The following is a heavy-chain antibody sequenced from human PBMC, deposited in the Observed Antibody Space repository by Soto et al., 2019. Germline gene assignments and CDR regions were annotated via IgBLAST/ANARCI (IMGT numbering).Heavy chain of an antibody. CDR2: IYHSGST. V-gene: IGHV4-38-2*02. J-gene: IGHJ6*02. CDR1: GYSISSGYY. D-gene: IGHD1-7*01. Sequence: NPSETLSLTCAVSGYSISSGYYWGWIRQPPGKGLEWIGSIYHSGSTYYNPSLKSRVTISVDTSKNQFSLKLSSVTAADTAVYYCARDSGLELGRGAYYYYYYGMDVWGQGTTVTVSS. CDR3: ARDSGLELGRGAYYYYYYGMDV.